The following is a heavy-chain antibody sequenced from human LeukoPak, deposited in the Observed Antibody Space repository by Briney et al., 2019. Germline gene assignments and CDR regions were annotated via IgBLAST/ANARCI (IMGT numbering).Heavy chain of an antibody. J-gene: IGHJ4*02. Sequence: ASVKVSCKASGGTFSSYAISWVRQAPGQGLEWMGRIIPILGIANYAQKFQGRVTITADKSTSTAYVELSSLRSEDTAVYYCARTPKAGIAAAGTNDYWGQGTLVTVSS. D-gene: IGHD6-13*01. V-gene: IGHV1-69*04. CDR2: IIPILGIA. CDR3: ARTPKAGIAAAGTNDY. CDR1: GGTFSSYA.